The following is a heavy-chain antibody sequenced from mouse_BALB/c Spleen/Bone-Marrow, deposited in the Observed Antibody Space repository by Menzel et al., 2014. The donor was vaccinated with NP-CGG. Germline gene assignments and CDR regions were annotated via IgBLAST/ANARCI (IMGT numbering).Heavy chain of an antibody. CDR3: ARVYYGNLDY. J-gene: IGHJ2*01. CDR2: IHPGDGDT. Sequence: VKLQESGAELVRPGSSVKISCKASGYAFSNFRMNWVKQRPGQGLEWIGQIHPGDGDTNNNGKFKGKATLTTDKSSSTAYMQLSSLSSEDSAVYFCARVYYGNLDYWGQGTTLTVSS. CDR1: GYAFSNFR. V-gene: IGHV1-80*01. D-gene: IGHD2-1*01.